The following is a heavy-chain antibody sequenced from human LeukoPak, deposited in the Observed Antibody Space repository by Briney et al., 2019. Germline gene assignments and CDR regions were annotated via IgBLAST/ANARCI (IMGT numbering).Heavy chain of an antibody. CDR3: ARASSRDGYNFLGS. J-gene: IGHJ4*02. Sequence: SETLSLTCTVSGGSISSGGSYWSWIRQHPGKGLEWLGYIYYSGSTYYNPSLKSRVTISVDTSKNQFSLKLGSVTAADTAVYYCARASSRDGYNFLGSWGQGTLVTVSS. CDR1: GGSISSGGSY. CDR2: IYYSGST. D-gene: IGHD5-24*01. V-gene: IGHV4-31*03.